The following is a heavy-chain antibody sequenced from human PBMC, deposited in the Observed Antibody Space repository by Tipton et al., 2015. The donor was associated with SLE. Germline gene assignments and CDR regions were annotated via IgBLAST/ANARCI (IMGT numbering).Heavy chain of an antibody. CDR1: GDSISRNSDY. D-gene: IGHD5/OR15-5a*01. CDR2: IYHSGAT. Sequence: TLSLTCSVSGDSISRNSDYWGWIRQPPGKGLEWVGTIYHSGATFHNPSLKSRVTILDDTSNNQFSLKVSSVTAADTAVYYCARDGLGWGYYYYMDVWGKGTTVTVSS. CDR3: ARDGLGWGYYYYMDV. J-gene: IGHJ6*03. V-gene: IGHV4-39*07.